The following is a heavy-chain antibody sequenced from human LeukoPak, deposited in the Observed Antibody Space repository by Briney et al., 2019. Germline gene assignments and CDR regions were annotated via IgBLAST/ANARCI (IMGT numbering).Heavy chain of an antibody. CDR1: GASISSTTDY. CDR2: IFYSGTT. V-gene: IGHV4-39*01. Sequence: SETLSLTCTVSGASISSTTDYWGWIRQPPGKGLEWIGSIFYSGTTYYNPSLKSRVTISVDTSKNQFSLKLTSVTAADTAVYYCARHVNTTTGAPIGWFDPWGQGTLVTVSS. D-gene: IGHD2/OR15-2a*01. CDR3: ARHVNTTTGAPIGWFDP. J-gene: IGHJ5*02.